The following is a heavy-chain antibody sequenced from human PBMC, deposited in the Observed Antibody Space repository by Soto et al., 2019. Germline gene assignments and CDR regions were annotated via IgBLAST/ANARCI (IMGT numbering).Heavy chain of an antibody. J-gene: IGHJ4*02. V-gene: IGHV4-31*03. D-gene: IGHD1-7*01. CDR2: IYYSGDI. Sequence: SETLSLTCTVSGGSVSSGGYYWNWIRQPPGKGLEWIGYIYYSGDIYYSPSLKSRVTISLDTSKNQFSLKLNSVTAADTAVYYCARSTWNYYHYWGQGTLVTVSS. CDR1: GGSVSSGGYY. CDR3: ARSTWNYYHY.